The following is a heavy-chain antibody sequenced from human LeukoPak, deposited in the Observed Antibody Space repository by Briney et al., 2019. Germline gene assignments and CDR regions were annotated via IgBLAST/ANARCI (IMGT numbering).Heavy chain of an antibody. D-gene: IGHD2-2*01. CDR1: GFTFSSYS. CDR2: IGSGGSGGT. V-gene: IGHV3-23*01. Sequence: GGSLRLSCAASGFTFSSYSMSWVRQVPGKRLEWVSVIGSGGSGGTSYADSVRGRFTMSRDDSKNTLFLQMNSLRAEDTAVYYCAKRGCDTTTCSYYFDYWGRGTLVTVSS. CDR3: AKRGCDTTTCSYYFDY. J-gene: IGHJ4*02.